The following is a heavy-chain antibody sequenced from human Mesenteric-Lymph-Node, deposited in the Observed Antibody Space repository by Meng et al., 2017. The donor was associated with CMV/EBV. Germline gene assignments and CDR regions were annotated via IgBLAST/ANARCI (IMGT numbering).Heavy chain of an antibody. CDR1: GFTVSSNY. D-gene: IGHD1-26*01. Sequence: GGSLRLSCLASGFTVSSNYMNWVRQAPGKGLECVSLIYTTGSPFSADSVKGRFTISRDSSKNTVYLQMNSLRPEDTAVYYCARSEVGAPSDYWGQGTLVTVSS. CDR3: ARSEVGAPSDY. J-gene: IGHJ4*02. CDR2: IYTTGSP. V-gene: IGHV3-53*01.